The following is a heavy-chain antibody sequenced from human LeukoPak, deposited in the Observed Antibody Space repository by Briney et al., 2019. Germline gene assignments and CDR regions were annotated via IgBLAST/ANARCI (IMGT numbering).Heavy chain of an antibody. Sequence: GGSLRLSCATSGFTFSSFTMNWVRQAPGKGLEWVSTISDGSRDTHYAGSVKGRFTISRDDSQNIVYLQMDSLRAEDTALYYCTTRLRNHFDYWGQGAQVTVSS. CDR2: ISDGSRDT. CDR1: GFTFSSFT. CDR3: TTRLRNHFDY. D-gene: IGHD5-12*01. V-gene: IGHV3-23*01. J-gene: IGHJ4*02.